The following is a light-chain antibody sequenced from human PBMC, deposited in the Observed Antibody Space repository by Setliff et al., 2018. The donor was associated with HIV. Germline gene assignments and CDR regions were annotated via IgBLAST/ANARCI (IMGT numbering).Light chain of an antibody. J-gene: IGLJ1*01. Sequence: ALTQPASVSGSPGQSITVSCTGTSSDVGAFDFVSWYRQHPGKAPELIIYDVTNRPSGVSNRFSGSKSGNTASLTISGLQAEDEADYYCTSYANSDAFIFGTGTKVTVL. CDR1: SSDVGAFDF. CDR2: DVT. V-gene: IGLV2-14*03. CDR3: TSYANSDAFI.